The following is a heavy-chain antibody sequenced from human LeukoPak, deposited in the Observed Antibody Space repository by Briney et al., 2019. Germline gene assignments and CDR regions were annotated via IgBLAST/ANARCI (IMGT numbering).Heavy chain of an antibody. V-gene: IGHV5-51*01. CDR2: IYPGDSDA. D-gene: IGHD3-22*01. CDR1: GYSCTSYW. J-gene: IGHJ3*02. Sequence: GESLKISCKGSGYSCTSYWIGWVRQMPGKGLKWMGIIYPGDSDARCSPSFQGQVTISADKSISTAYLQWSSLKASDTAMYFCARRKGWDYDSAGRNDAFDIWGQGTMVTVSS. CDR3: ARRKGWDYDSAGRNDAFDI.